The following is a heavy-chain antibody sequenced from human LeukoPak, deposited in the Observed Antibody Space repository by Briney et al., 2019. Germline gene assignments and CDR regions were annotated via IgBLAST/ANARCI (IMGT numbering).Heavy chain of an antibody. V-gene: IGHV4-34*01. CDR3: ARPGSGWYPRVFDY. Sequence: PSETLSLTCAVYGGSFSGYYWSWIRQPPGKGLEWIGEINHSGSTNYNPSLKSRVTISVDTSKNQFSLKLSSVTAADTAVYYCARPGSGWYPRVFDYWGQGTLVTVSS. J-gene: IGHJ4*02. CDR1: GGSFSGYY. D-gene: IGHD6-19*01. CDR2: INHSGST.